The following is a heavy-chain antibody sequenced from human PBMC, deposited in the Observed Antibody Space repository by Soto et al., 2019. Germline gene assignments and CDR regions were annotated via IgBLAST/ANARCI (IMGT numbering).Heavy chain of an antibody. J-gene: IGHJ4*02. V-gene: IGHV1-2*04. Sequence: ASVKVSCKASGYTFTDYYMHWVRQAPGQGLEWMGWINPNSGVTNYAQKFQGWVTMTRDTSISTAYMELSRLRSDDTAVYYCARVPRILAPIHSFFDYWGQGTLVTVSS. CDR3: ARVPRILAPIHSFFDY. CDR1: GYTFTDYY. D-gene: IGHD2-15*01. CDR2: INPNSGVT.